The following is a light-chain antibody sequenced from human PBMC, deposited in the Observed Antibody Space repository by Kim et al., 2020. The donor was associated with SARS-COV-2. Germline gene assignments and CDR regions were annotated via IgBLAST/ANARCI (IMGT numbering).Light chain of an antibody. V-gene: IGLV1-40*01. CDR1: FPNIGAGYD. Sequence: QRVTISCTGTFPNIGAGYDVHWYQQVPGAAPKLLIYGHTNRPSGVPDRFSGSKSDTSASLAITGLQPEDEADYYCQSYDSSLNSYVFGPGTKVTVL. J-gene: IGLJ1*01. CDR2: GHT. CDR3: QSYDSSLNSYV.